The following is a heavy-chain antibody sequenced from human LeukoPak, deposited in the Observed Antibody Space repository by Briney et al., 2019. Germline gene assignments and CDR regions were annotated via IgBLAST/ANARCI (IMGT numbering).Heavy chain of an antibody. D-gene: IGHD3-16*02. CDR1: GYTLTELS. J-gene: IGHJ6*02. CDR2: FDPEDGET. CDR3: ATIITFGGVTVNVL. V-gene: IGHV1-24*01. Sequence: GASVKVSCKVSGYTLTELSMHWVRQGPGKGLEWMGGFDPEDGETIYAQKFQGRVTMTEDTSTDTAHMELSSLRSEDTAVYYCATIITFGGVTVNVLWGQGTTVTVSS.